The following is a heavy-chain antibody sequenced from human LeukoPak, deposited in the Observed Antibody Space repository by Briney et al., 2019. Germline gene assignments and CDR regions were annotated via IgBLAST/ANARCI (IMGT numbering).Heavy chain of an antibody. Sequence: GGSLRLSCAASGFTLSSFAMNWVRQAPGKGLEWVSAISGSGGNTFYADSVKGRLTISRDNSKNTLYLQMNSLRAEDTAVYYCVKRTVNYPFDFWGQGTLVTVSS. D-gene: IGHD1-7*01. CDR1: GFTLSSFA. J-gene: IGHJ4*02. V-gene: IGHV3-23*01. CDR2: ISGSGGNT. CDR3: VKRTVNYPFDF.